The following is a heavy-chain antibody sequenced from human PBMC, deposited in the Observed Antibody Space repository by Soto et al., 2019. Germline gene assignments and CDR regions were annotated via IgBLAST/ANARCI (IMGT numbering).Heavy chain of an antibody. CDR1: GFTFTSYG. CDR3: AKQWLDYFDY. J-gene: IGHJ4*02. Sequence: QVQLVESGGGVVQPGRSLRLSCAASGFTFTSYGMHWVRQAPGKGLEWVAVMSYDGSNKYYADSVKGRFTISRDTSKDTLYLQMNSLRAEDTAVYYCAKQWLDYFDYLGQGTLVTVSS. D-gene: IGHD6-19*01. CDR2: MSYDGSNK. V-gene: IGHV3-30*18.